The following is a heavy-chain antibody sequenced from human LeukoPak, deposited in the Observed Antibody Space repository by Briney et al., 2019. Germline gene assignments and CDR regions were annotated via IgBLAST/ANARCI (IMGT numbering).Heavy chain of an antibody. Sequence: ASVKVSGRFSGYTLTELSMHWVRQAPGKGLEWMGGVDPEDGEIIYAQKFQGRVTMTEDTSTDTAYMELSSLRSEDTAVYYCANHPSKGDPFDYWGQGTLVTVSS. CDR2: VDPEDGEI. CDR3: ANHPSKGDPFDY. V-gene: IGHV1-24*01. CDR1: GYTLTELS. J-gene: IGHJ4*02.